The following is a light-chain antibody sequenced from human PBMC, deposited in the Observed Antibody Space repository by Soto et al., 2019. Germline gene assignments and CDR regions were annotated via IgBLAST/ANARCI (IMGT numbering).Light chain of an antibody. CDR1: QSVSSN. V-gene: IGKV3-15*01. CDR3: QQYNNWLWT. CDR2: GAS. J-gene: IGKJ1*01. Sequence: EIVMTQSPATLSVSPVERSTLSCMASQSVSSNLAWYQQKPGQAPRLLIYGASTRATGIPARFSGSGSGTEFTLTISSLQSEDFAVYYCQQYNNWLWTFGQGTKVDIK.